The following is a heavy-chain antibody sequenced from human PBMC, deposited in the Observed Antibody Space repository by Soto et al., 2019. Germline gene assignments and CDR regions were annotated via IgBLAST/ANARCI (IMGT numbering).Heavy chain of an antibody. CDR1: EFTFTNRW. CDR2: VNQDGSEK. CDR3: ARDDEGGSYCDLGY. J-gene: IGHJ4*02. D-gene: IGHD3-10*01. V-gene: IGHV3-7*01. Sequence: GGSLRLSCAASEFTFTNRWMSWVRQAPGKGLEWVANVNQDGSEKYYADSVKGRFTISRDNSKNTLYLQMNSLRTEDTAIYYCARDDEGGSYCDLGYWGQGTLVTVSS.